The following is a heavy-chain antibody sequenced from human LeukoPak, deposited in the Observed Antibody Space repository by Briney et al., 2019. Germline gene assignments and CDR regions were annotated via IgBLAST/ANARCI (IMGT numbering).Heavy chain of an antibody. J-gene: IGHJ3*02. Sequence: SVKVSCKASGGTFSSYAISWVRQAPGQGLEWMGRITPIFGTANYAQKFQGRATITTDESTSTAYMELTSLRSEDTAVYSCARTYYDFWSGPRDHAFDIWGQGTMVTVSS. V-gene: IGHV1-69*05. CDR3: ARTYYDFWSGPRDHAFDI. D-gene: IGHD3-3*01. CDR2: ITPIFGTA. CDR1: GGTFSSYA.